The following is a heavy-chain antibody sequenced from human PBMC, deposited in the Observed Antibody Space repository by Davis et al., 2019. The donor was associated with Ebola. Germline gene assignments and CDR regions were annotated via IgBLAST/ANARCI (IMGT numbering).Heavy chain of an antibody. D-gene: IGHD3-22*01. Sequence: GGSLRLSCAASGFTFSSYEMNWVRQAPGKGLEWVSYISSSGSTIYYADSVKGRFTISRDNAKNSLYLQMNSLRAEDTAVYYCARDYDSSGYYYGFDYWGQGTLVTVSS. V-gene: IGHV3-48*03. CDR1: GFTFSSYE. CDR2: ISSSGSTI. CDR3: ARDYDSSGYYYGFDY. J-gene: IGHJ4*02.